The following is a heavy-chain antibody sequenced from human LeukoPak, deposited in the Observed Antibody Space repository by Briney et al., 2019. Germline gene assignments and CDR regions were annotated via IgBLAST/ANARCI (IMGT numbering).Heavy chain of an antibody. D-gene: IGHD6-13*01. J-gene: IGHJ6*04. CDR3: AGERIAAAGRLIYYGMDV. CDR2: INHSGST. Sequence: SETLSLTCAVYGGSFSGYYWSWIRHPPGKGLEWIGEINHSGSTNYNPSLKSRVTISVDTSKNQFSLKLSSVTAADTAVYYCAGERIAAAGRLIYYGMDVWGKGTKVTVSS. V-gene: IGHV4-34*01. CDR1: GGSFSGYY.